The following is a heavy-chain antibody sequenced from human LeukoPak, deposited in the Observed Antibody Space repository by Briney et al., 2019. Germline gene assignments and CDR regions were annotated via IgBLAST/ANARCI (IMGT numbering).Heavy chain of an antibody. CDR3: ANPPYYDSSGYYVY. J-gene: IGHJ4*02. CDR1: GFTFSAYS. D-gene: IGHD3-22*01. V-gene: IGHV3-23*01. Sequence: GGSLRLSCATSGFTFSAYSMNWVRQAPGKGLEWVSGITGSGGSTYYADSVKDRFTISRDNSKNTLYLQMNSLRAEDTAVYYCANPPYYDSSGYYVYWGQGTLVTVSS. CDR2: ITGSGGST.